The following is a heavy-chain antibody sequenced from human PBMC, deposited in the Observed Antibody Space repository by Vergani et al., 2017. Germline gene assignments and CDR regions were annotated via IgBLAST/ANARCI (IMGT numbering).Heavy chain of an antibody. CDR2: IHNRGKT. CDR1: GYSIGSGFY. V-gene: IGHV4-38-2*01. J-gene: IGHJ2*01. D-gene: IGHD4-11*01. CDR3: ARSQCDYWYFDL. Sequence: QVRLEESGPGLVKPSETLSLTCSVSGYSIGSGFYWAWIRQSPGDGLQWLTSIHNRGKTYHNPSLKSRVAFSLDTSKHRFSLNLTSVTATDTAVYYFARSQCDYWYFDLWGPGSLVTVSS.